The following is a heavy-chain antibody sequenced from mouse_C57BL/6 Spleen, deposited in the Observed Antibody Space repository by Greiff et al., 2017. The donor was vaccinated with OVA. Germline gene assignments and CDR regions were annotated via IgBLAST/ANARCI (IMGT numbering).Heavy chain of an antibody. CDR2: IHPNSGST. J-gene: IGHJ4*01. Sequence: QVQLQQPGAELVKPGASVKLSCKASGYTFTSYWMHWVKQRPGQGLEWIGMIHPNSGSTNYNEKFKSKATLTVDKSSSTAYMQLSSLTSEDSAVYYCARPDGYYVGYYYAMDYWGQGTSVTVSS. CDR1: GYTFTSYW. CDR3: ARPDGYYVGYYYAMDY. D-gene: IGHD2-3*01. V-gene: IGHV1-64*01.